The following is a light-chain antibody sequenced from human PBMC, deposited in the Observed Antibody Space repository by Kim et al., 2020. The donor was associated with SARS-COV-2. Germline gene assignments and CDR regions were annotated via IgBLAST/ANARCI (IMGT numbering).Light chain of an antibody. J-gene: IGLJ3*02. CDR2: DVS. CDR1: SSDVGVYNY. V-gene: IGLV2-14*03. Sequence: GQSITISCTGTSSDVGVYNYVSWYQQHPGKAPKLMIYDVSNRPSGVSNRFSGSKYGNTASLTISGLQAEDEADYYCSSYTSSSTLVFGGGTQLTVL. CDR3: SSYTSSSTLV.